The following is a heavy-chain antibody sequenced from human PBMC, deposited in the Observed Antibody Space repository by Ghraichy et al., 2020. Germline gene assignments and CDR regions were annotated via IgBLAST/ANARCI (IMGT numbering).Heavy chain of an antibody. CDR2: ISGSGGST. V-gene: IGHV3-23*01. Sequence: GGSLRLSCAASGFTFSSYAMSWVRQAPGKGLEWVSAISGSGGSTYYADSVKGRFTISRDNSKNTLYLQMNSLRAEDTAVYYCAKIFGVVVAAYYFDYWGQGTLVTVSS. J-gene: IGHJ4*02. CDR1: GFTFSSYA. CDR3: AKIFGVVVAAYYFDY. D-gene: IGHD2-15*01.